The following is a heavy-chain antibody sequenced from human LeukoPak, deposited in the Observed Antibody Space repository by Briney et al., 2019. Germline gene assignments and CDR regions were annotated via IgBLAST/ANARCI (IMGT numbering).Heavy chain of an antibody. J-gene: IGHJ4*02. CDR1: RFTFSNYG. V-gene: IGHV3-23*01. CDR3: AIDSQYGDYPWYFDY. Sequence: GGSLRLSCVASRFTFSNYGMIWVRQAPGKGLEWVSAISGSGGSTYYADSVKGRFTISRDNSKNTLYLQMNSLRAEDTAVYYCAIDSQYGDYPWYFDYWGQGTLVTVSS. D-gene: IGHD4-17*01. CDR2: ISGSGGST.